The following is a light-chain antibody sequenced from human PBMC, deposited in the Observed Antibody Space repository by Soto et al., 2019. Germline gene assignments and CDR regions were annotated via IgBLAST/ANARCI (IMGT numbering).Light chain of an antibody. CDR3: QQRQYWPPIT. J-gene: IGKJ5*01. CDR1: QRISSN. Sequence: EIVMTQSPATLSVSPRERATLSCRASQRISSNLAWYQQKPGQAPRLLIYDASNRAAGIPARFSGSGSGTDFTLTISSLEPEDFAIYYCQQRQYWPPITFGQGTRLEIK. CDR2: DAS. V-gene: IGKV3-11*01.